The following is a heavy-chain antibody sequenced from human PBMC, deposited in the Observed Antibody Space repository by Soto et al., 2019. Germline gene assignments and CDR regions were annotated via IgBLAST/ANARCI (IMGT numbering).Heavy chain of an antibody. CDR1: GYTFSDYY. J-gene: IGHJ4*02. CDR2: IDTSSTKI. V-gene: IGHV3-11*01. D-gene: IGHD3-3*01. CDR3: ASHYDMWRRYLSPVDY. Sequence: QVQLVESGGDLVKRGGSLRLSCAASGYTFSDYYMSWIRQAPGKGLEWISYIDTSSTKIYYADSVKGRFTISRDNAKNSLYLEMNSLRDEDTAVYYCASHYDMWRRYLSPVDYWGQGTLVTVSS.